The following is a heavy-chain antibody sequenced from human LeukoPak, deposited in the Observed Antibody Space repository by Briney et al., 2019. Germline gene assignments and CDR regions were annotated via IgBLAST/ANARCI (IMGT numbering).Heavy chain of an antibody. CDR3: ARSQGYSYGSSY. CDR2: IVPILGTA. D-gene: IGHD5-18*01. J-gene: IGHJ4*02. Sequence: SVKVPCKAPGGSFGRYAISWVRQAPGQGLEWMGGIVPILGTANYAQKFQGRVTITADDSTGTAYMELTSLRSADTAVYYCARSQGYSYGSSYWGQGTLVTVSS. V-gene: IGHV1-69*13. CDR1: GGSFGRYA.